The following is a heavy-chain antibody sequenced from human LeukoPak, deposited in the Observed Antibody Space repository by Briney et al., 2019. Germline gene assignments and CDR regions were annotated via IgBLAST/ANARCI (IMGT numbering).Heavy chain of an antibody. CDR3: AKETERASDL. Sequence: GGSLRLSCAASGSTFSSYAMTWVRQAPGKGLEWGSVISGDAGTTYYADAVKGRFTISRDNSKNTLYLQMNSLRAEDTAVYYCAKETERASDLWGQGTMVTVSS. J-gene: IGHJ3*01. CDR2: ISGDAGTT. V-gene: IGHV3-23*01. CDR1: GSTFSSYA.